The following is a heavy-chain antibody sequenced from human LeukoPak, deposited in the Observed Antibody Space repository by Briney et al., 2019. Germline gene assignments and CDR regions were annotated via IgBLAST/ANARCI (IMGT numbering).Heavy chain of an antibody. CDR2: INPDSGDT. D-gene: IGHD7-27*01. CDR3: AKDGTGTAVEH. J-gene: IGHJ1*01. Sequence: ASVKVSCKASGYTFTGYYMHWVRQAPGQGLEWMGWINPDSGDTHYAQKFQGRVTMTTDTSTDTAYMELTSLRSDDTAVYYCAKDGTGTAVEHWGQGTLVTVSS. V-gene: IGHV1-2*02. CDR1: GYTFTGYY.